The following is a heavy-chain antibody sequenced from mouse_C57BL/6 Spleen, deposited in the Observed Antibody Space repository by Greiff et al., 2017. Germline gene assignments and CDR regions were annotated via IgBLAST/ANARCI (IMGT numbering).Heavy chain of an antibody. Sequence: VQLQQSGAELVRPGASVKLSCTASGFNIKDDYMHWVKQRPEQGLEWIGWIDPENGDTEYASKFQGKATITADTSSNTAYLQLSSLTSEDTAVYYCTTEGGGSSYDFDYWVQGTTLTVSS. V-gene: IGHV14-4*01. J-gene: IGHJ2*01. D-gene: IGHD1-1*01. CDR2: IDPENGDT. CDR3: TTEGGGSSYDFDY. CDR1: GFNIKDDY.